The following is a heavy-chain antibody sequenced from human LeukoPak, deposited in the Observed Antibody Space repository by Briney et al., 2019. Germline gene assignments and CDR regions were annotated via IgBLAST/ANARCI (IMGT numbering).Heavy chain of an antibody. CDR3: ARIRDGYNDAYDL. CDR1: GYTFTGYY. J-gene: IGHJ3*01. D-gene: IGHD5-24*01. CDR2: INPDSGGT. V-gene: IGHV1-2*02. Sequence: ASVKVSCKASGYTFTGYYIHWVRQAPGQGLEWMGWINPDSGGTNYAQKFQGRVTMTWDTSISTAYMELSRLRSDDTAIYYCARIRDGYNDAYDLWGQGTVVTVPS.